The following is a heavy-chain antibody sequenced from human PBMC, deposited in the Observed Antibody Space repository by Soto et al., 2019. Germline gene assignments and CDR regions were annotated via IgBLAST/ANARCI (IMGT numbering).Heavy chain of an antibody. D-gene: IGHD1-7*01. CDR1: GDSVSSNSAA. CDR2: THYRSRWYN. Sequence: SQPLSLTCAISGDSVSSNSAAWNWIRLSPSRGLEWLARTHYRSRWYNDYAVSVRSRITVNPDTSKNQFSLQLTSVTPEDTAVYYCAGTTSHQWYYMDVWGKGTTVTVSS. CDR3: AGTTSHQWYYMDV. J-gene: IGHJ6*03. V-gene: IGHV6-1*01.